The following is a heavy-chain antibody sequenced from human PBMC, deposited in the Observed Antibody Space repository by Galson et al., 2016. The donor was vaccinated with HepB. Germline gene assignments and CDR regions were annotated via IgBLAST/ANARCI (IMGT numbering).Heavy chain of an antibody. CDR3: ARSSPVGATPAGLDY. V-gene: IGHV3-33*01. Sequence: LRLSCAASGFAFSAFGMHSVRQAPGTGLEWVSHLWHDGCTKHSADSIKGRFTISRDNSLHTLYLHVSTLRVEDTAVYSCARSSPVGATPAGLDYWGQGTLVTVSS. CDR1: GFAFSAFG. D-gene: IGHD1-26*01. J-gene: IGHJ4*02. CDR2: LWHDGCTK.